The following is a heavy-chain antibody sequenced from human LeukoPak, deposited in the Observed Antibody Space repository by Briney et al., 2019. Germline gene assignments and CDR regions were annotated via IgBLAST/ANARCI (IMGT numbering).Heavy chain of an antibody. Sequence: PGGSLRLSCAASVFTFSSYWMHWVRQAPGKGLVWVSRVNSDGSVTIYADSVKGRFTISRDNAKNTLYLQMNSLRADDTAVYYCARTRQPDNNYYYYMDVWGKGTTVTVSS. J-gene: IGHJ6*03. CDR2: VNSDGSVT. V-gene: IGHV3-74*01. CDR1: VFTFSSYW. D-gene: IGHD1-14*01. CDR3: ARTRQPDNNYYYYMDV.